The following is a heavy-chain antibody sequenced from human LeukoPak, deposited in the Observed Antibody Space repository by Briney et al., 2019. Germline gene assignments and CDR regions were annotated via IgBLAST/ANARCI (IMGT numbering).Heavy chain of an antibody. Sequence: GGSLRLSCAASGFTFSSYGMHWVRQAPGKGLEWVAFIRYDGSNKYYADSVKGRFTISRDNSKNTLYLQMNSLRAEDTAVYYCARLSGYSYGTFDYWGQGTLVTVS. V-gene: IGHV3-30*02. CDR2: IRYDGSNK. J-gene: IGHJ4*02. CDR1: GFTFSSYG. D-gene: IGHD5-18*01. CDR3: ARLSGYSYGTFDY.